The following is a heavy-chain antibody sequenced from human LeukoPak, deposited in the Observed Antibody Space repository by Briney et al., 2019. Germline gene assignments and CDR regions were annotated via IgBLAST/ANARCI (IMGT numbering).Heavy chain of an antibody. CDR3: ARDWEDGDYWDAFDI. J-gene: IGHJ3*02. CDR1: GYTFTGYY. Sequence: ASVKVSCKASGYTFTGYYMHWVRQAPGQGLEWMGWINPNSGGTNYAQKFQGRVTMTRDTSISTAYMELSRLRSDDTAVYYCARDWEDGDYWDAFDIWGQGAMVTVSS. CDR2: INPNSGGT. D-gene: IGHD4-17*01. V-gene: IGHV1-2*02.